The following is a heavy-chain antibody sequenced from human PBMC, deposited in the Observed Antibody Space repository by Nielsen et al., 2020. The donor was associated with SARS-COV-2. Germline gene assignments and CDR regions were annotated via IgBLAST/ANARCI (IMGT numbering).Heavy chain of an antibody. CDR3: AKDQFSLNHGAFDI. Sequence: GESLKISCAASGFTFSSYAMSWVRQAPGKGLEWVSGVSGSGGSTYYADSVKGRFTISRDNSKNTLYLQMNSLRAEDTAVYYCAKDQFSLNHGAFDIWGQGTMVTVSS. CDR2: VSGSGGST. D-gene: IGHD1-14*01. J-gene: IGHJ3*02. CDR1: GFTFSSYA. V-gene: IGHV3-23*01.